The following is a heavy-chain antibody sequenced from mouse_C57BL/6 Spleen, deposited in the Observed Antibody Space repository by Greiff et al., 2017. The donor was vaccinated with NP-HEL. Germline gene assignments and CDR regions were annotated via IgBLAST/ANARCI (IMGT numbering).Heavy chain of an antibody. D-gene: IGHD2-3*01. J-gene: IGHJ3*01. CDR2: ISSGSSTI. CDR3: ARPLYDGYFPY. Sequence: EVKLVESGGGLVKPGGSLKLSCAASGFTFSDYGMHWVRQAPEKGLEWVAYISSGSSTIYYADTVKGRFTISRDNAKNTLFLQMTSLRSEDTAMYYCARPLYDGYFPYWGQGTLVTVSA. CDR1: GFTFSDYG. V-gene: IGHV5-17*01.